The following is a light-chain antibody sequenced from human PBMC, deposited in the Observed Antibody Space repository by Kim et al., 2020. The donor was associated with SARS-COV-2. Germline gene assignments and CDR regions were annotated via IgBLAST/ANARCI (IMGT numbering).Light chain of an antibody. J-gene: IGKJ5*01. CDR2: DAS. CDR3: QQRNNWPRT. Sequence: LSPGERATLSCRASQSISKSLGWYQQKPGQAPRLLICDASNRATGTPARFSGSGSGTDFTLTISNLEPEDFAVYYCQQRNNWPRTFGQGTRLEIK. V-gene: IGKV3-11*01. CDR1: QSISKS.